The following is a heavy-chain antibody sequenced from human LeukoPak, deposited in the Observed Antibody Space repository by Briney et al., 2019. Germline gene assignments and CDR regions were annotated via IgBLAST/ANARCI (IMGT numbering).Heavy chain of an antibody. D-gene: IGHD2-2*01. CDR3: YTDIVTVPAPDY. J-gene: IGHJ4*02. CDR1: GFTFNTYG. CDR2: ITHDRGDT. Sequence: PGGSPRLSCTASGFTFNTYGMHWVRQPPGKGLEWVAFITHDRGDTYYADSVKGRFTISRDSSKTTLYLQMNSLRAEDTAVYYCYTDIVTVPAPDYWGQGALVTVSS. V-gene: IGHV3-30*02.